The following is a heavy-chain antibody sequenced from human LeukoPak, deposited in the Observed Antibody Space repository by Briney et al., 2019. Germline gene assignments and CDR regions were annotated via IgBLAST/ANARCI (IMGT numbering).Heavy chain of an antibody. CDR1: GGSFSGYY. CDR2: ISHSGST. Sequence: SETLSLTCAVYGGSFSGYYWSWIRQPPGKGLEWIGEISHSGSTNYNPSLKRRVTTSVDTSKNQFSLKLSSVTAADTAVYYCARELTVAIDIWGQGTMVTVSS. J-gene: IGHJ3*02. D-gene: IGHD3-16*01. V-gene: IGHV4-34*01. CDR3: ARELTVAIDI.